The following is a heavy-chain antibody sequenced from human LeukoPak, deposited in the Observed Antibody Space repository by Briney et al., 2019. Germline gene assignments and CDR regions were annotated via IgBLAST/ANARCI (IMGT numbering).Heavy chain of an antibody. CDR1: GGSISSYY. D-gene: IGHD2-21*02. J-gene: IGHJ3*02. CDR3: ARDLTALAFDI. Sequence: SETLSLTCTVSGGSISSYYWSWIRQPPGKGLEWIGYIYYSGSTNYNPSLKSRVTISVDMSKNQFSLKLSSVTAADTAVYYCARDLTALAFDIWGQGTMVTVSS. CDR2: IYYSGST. V-gene: IGHV4-59*01.